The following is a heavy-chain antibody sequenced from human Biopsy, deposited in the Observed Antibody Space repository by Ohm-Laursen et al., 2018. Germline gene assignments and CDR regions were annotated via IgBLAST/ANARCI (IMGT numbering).Heavy chain of an antibody. V-gene: IGHV4-34*01. D-gene: IGHD3-22*01. Sequence: SETLSLTCVVSGGSFSGYFCSWIRQPPGKGLEWIGEINRRGNTKYSPSLRSRVSISVDTSKNQFSLNVNSVTAADTAVYYCVRGVDYYDPYHYYALDVWGQGTTVTVSS. CDR3: VRGVDYYDPYHYYALDV. CDR1: GGSFSGYF. J-gene: IGHJ6*02. CDR2: INRRGNT.